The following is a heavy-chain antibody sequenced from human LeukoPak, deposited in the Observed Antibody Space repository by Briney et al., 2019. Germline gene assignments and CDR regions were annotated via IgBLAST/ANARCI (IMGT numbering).Heavy chain of an antibody. CDR3: ARGLWFGDENPPYFDY. CDR1: GGSISSYY. Sequence: SETLSLTCTVSGGSISSYYWSWIRQPPGKGLEWIGRIYTSGSTNYNPSLKSRVTISVDTSKDQFSLKLNSVTAADTAVYYCARGLWFGDENPPYFDYWGQGTLVTVSS. D-gene: IGHD3-10*01. CDR2: IYTSGST. V-gene: IGHV4-4*08. J-gene: IGHJ4*02.